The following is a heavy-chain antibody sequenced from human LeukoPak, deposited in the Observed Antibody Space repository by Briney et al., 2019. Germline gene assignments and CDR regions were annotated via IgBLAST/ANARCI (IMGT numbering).Heavy chain of an antibody. V-gene: IGHV1-46*01. Sequence: ASVKVSCKASGYTFTSYYMHWVRQAPGPGLEWMGIINPSGGSTSYAQKVQGRVPMTRDTATSTVYMELSSLRFEDTAVYYCARDGPRDGYNYEFDYWGKGTLVTVSS. J-gene: IGHJ4*02. CDR3: ARDGPRDGYNYEFDY. CDR1: GYTFTSYY. D-gene: IGHD5-24*01. CDR2: INPSGGST.